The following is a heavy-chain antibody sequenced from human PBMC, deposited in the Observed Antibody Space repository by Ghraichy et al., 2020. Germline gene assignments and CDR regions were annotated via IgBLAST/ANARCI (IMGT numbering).Heavy chain of an antibody. V-gene: IGHV4-34*01. CDR1: GGSFSGYY. Sequence: ETLSLTCAVYGGSFSGYYWSWIRQPPGKGLEWIGEINHSGSTNYNPSLKSRVTISVDTSKNQFSLKLSSVTAADTAVYYCAREGAYYDFWSGYYTKKYYYYGMDVWGQGTTVTVSS. CDR2: INHSGST. CDR3: AREGAYYDFWSGYYTKKYYYYGMDV. D-gene: IGHD3-3*01. J-gene: IGHJ6*02.